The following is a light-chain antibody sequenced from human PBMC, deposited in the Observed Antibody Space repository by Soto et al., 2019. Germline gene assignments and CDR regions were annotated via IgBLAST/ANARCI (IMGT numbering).Light chain of an antibody. V-gene: IGKV1-8*01. J-gene: IGKJ1*01. CDR1: QGISSY. Sequence: IQMTQSPSSFSASTGDRVTITCRASQGISSYLAWYQQKPGKAPKLLIYAASTLQSGVPSRFSGSGSGTDFTLTISCLQSEDFATYYCQQYYSYPPTFGQGTKV. CDR2: AAS. CDR3: QQYYSYPPT.